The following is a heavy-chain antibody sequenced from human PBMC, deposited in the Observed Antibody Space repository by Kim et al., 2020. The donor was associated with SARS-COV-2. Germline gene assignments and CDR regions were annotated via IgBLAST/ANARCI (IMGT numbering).Heavy chain of an antibody. J-gene: IGHJ4*02. CDR3: TTDPRGVNFHVRDY. V-gene: IGHV3-15*01. D-gene: IGHD3-10*01. Sequence: GGSLRLSCAASGFTFSNAWMSWVRQAPGKGLEWVGRIKSKTDGGTTDYAAPVKGRFTISRDDSKNTLYLQMNSLKTEDTAVYYCTTDPRGVNFHVRDYWGQGTLVTVSS. CDR2: IKSKTDGGTT. CDR1: GFTFSNAW.